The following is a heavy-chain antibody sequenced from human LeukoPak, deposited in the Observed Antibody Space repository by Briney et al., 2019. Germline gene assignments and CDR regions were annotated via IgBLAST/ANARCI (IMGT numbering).Heavy chain of an antibody. CDR3: ARGWIQLWNDAFNI. D-gene: IGHD5-18*01. CDR1: GFSFTSYA. Sequence: GGSLRLSCAASGFSFTSYAMSWVRQAPGKGLEWVSVISGSGDSTYYADSVKGRFTISRDDSKSTLYLQMNSLRAEDTAVYYCARGWIQLWNDAFNIWGQGTMVTVSS. CDR2: ISGSGDST. V-gene: IGHV3-23*01. J-gene: IGHJ3*02.